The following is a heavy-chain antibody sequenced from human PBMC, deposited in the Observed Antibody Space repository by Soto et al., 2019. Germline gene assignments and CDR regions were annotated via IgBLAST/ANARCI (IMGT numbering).Heavy chain of an antibody. V-gene: IGHV3-15*01. D-gene: IGHD3-22*01. Sequence: GGSLRLSCAASGFTFSNAWMSWVRQAPGKGLEWVGRIKSKTDGGTTDYAAPVKGRFTISRDDSKNTLYLQMNSLKTEDTAIYYCTTDSYITSIIVRFDYWGHGTLVTVSS. J-gene: IGHJ4*01. CDR2: IKSKTDGGTT. CDR3: TTDSYITSIIVRFDY. CDR1: GFTFSNAW.